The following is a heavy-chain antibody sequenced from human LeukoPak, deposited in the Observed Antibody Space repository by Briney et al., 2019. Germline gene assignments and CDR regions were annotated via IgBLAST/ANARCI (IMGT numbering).Heavy chain of an antibody. CDR1: GFTFTKYW. CDR2: MYLGDSET. Sequence: GESLKISCKGSGFTFTKYWIGWVRQMPGKGMEWMGIMYLGDSETRYSPSFQGQVTISADKSISTAYLQWSSLKASDTAMYYCARLGIGYYDSSGYHSWGQGTLVTVSS. V-gene: IGHV5-51*01. CDR3: ARLGIGYYDSSGYHS. J-gene: IGHJ4*02. D-gene: IGHD3-22*01.